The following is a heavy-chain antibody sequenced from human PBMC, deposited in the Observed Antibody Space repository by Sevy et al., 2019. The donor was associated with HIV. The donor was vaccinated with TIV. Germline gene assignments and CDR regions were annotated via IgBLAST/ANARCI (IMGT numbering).Heavy chain of an antibody. D-gene: IGHD4-17*01. CDR2: IRARGRTP. CDR1: RFTFSSYA. Sequence: GGSRRLSCAASRFTFSSYAMNWVRRAPGRGLGWGSAIRARGRTPSFADSVKGRFTISRDNSKNTLYLQMNSLRAEDTAVYYCAKSYGDPYFYYGMDVWGQGTTVTVSS. J-gene: IGHJ6*02. CDR3: AKSYGDPYFYYGMDV. V-gene: IGHV3-23*01.